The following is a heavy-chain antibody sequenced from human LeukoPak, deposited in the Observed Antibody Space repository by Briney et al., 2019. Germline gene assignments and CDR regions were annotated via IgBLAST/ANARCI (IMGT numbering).Heavy chain of an antibody. CDR2: ISSSGSTT. J-gene: IGHJ4*02. CDR1: GFTFSSYE. V-gene: IGHV3-48*03. D-gene: IGHD6-19*01. Sequence: PGGSLRLSCAASGFTFSSYEMTWVRQAPGKGLEWVSYISSSGSTTHYADSVKGRFTISRDNSKNTLYLQMNSLRAEDTAVYYCARGLKYSTGWYYFDYWGQGTLVTVSS. CDR3: ARGLKYSTGWYYFDY.